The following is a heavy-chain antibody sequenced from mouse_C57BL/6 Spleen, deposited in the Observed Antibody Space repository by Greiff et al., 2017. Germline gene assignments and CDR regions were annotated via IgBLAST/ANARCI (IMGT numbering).Heavy chain of an antibody. V-gene: IGHV14-4*01. D-gene: IGHD1-1*01. CDR1: GFNIKDDY. CDR3: TTGYGSSLDD. J-gene: IGHJ2*01. Sequence: EVQLQQSGAELVRPGASVKLSCTASGFNIKDDYMHWVKQRPEQGLEWIGWIDPENGDTEYASKFQGKATITADTSSNTAYLQLSSLTSEDTAVYYCTTGYGSSLDDWGQGTTLTVSS. CDR2: IDPENGDT.